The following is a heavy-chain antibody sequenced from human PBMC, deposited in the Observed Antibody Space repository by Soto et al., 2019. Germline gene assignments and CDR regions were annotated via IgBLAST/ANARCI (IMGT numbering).Heavy chain of an antibody. Sequence: QVHLVQSGAEVKKPGASVKVSCKGSGYGFTTYGITWVRQAPGQGLEWLAWISSHNGNTNSAQKLQGRVTVTRDTSTSTAYMELRSLRSDDTAVYYCARRRDGDYWGQGALVTVSS. CDR3: ARRRDGDY. J-gene: IGHJ4*02. V-gene: IGHV1-18*01. CDR1: GYGFTTYG. D-gene: IGHD6-6*01. CDR2: ISSHNGNT.